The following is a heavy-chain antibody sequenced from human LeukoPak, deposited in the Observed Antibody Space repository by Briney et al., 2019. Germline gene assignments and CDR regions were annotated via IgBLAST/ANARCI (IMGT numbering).Heavy chain of an antibody. CDR3: ARRRYYDTTGYLE. Sequence: SETLSLTCTISGGFISSSSYYWVWIRQPPGKGLEWIGDIYYSESTYYNPALKSLASMSIDTSKTQFSLELRSVAAADTALYYCARRRYYDTTGYLEWGQGTLVTVTS. V-gene: IGHV4-39*01. J-gene: IGHJ1*01. CDR2: IYYSEST. D-gene: IGHD3-22*01. CDR1: GGFISSSSYY.